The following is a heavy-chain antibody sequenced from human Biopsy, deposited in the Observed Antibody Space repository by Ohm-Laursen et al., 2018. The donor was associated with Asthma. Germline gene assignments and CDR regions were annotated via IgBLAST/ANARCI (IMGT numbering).Heavy chain of an antibody. Sequence: PSQTLSLTCGLSSGSGGYMRSGNYYWGWIRQPPGKGLEWIGSIYYSGTTYYNPSLESRVTVSADTSKNQFSLKPTSVTAADTAVYYCVRGSSSWHHGPFHYYYGLDVWGQGTTATVSS. CDR1: GGYMRSGNYY. CDR2: IYYSGTT. V-gene: IGHV4-39*01. J-gene: IGHJ6*02. CDR3: VRGSSSWHHGPFHYYYGLDV. D-gene: IGHD6-13*01.